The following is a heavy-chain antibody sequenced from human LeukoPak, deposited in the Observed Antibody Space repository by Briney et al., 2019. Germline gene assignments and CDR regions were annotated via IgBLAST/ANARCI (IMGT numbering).Heavy chain of an antibody. J-gene: IGHJ3*02. CDR3: ARHFRREVLIGSAFDI. Sequence: SVKVSCKASGGTFSSYAISWVRQAPGQGLEWMGGIIPIFGTANYAQKFQGRVTITTDESTSTAYMELSSLRSEDTAIYYCARHFRREVLIGSAFDIWGQGTMVTVSS. CDR2: IIPIFGTA. CDR1: GGTFSSYA. D-gene: IGHD1-26*01. V-gene: IGHV1-69*05.